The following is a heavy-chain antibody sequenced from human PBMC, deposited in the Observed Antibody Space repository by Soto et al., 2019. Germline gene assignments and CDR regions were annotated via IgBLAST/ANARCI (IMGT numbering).Heavy chain of an antibody. D-gene: IGHD5-18*01. CDR2: INAGNGNT. V-gene: IGHV1-3*01. J-gene: IGHJ4*02. Sequence: QVQLVQSGAEVKKPGASVKVSCKASGYTFTSYAMHWVRQAPGQRLEWMGWINAGNGNTKYSQKFQGRVTITRDTSASTAYMELSSPRSEDTAVYYCAGGLNGYLHYFDYWGQGTLVTVSS. CDR1: GYTFTSYA. CDR3: AGGLNGYLHYFDY.